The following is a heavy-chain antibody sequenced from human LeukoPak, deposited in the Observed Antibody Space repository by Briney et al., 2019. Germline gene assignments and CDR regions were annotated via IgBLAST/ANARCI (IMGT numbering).Heavy chain of an antibody. J-gene: IGHJ6*03. D-gene: IGHD3-3*01. CDR2: ISGGSA. CDR1: RFTFSSYA. CDR3: AKDRSSRYDFWSGSFSHYYYYYMDV. V-gene: IGHV3-23*01. Sequence: GGSLRLSCAVSRFTFSSYAMSWVRQAPGKGLEWVSAISGGSADYADSVKGRFSISIDNSKNTLYLQMNSLRAEDTAVYYCAKDRSSRYDFWSGSFSHYYYYYMDVWGKGTTVTVSS.